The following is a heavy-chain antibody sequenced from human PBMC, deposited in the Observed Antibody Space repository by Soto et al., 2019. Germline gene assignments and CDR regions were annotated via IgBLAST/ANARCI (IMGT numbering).Heavy chain of an antibody. Sequence: PGGSLRLSCAASGFTFSSYSMNWVRQAPGKGLEWVSYISSSSSTIYYADSVKGRFTISRDNAKNSLYLQMNSLRAEDTAVYYCARDELGELYPVSHFDYWGQGTLVTVSS. D-gene: IGHD3-16*01. CDR1: GFTFSSYS. J-gene: IGHJ4*02. CDR3: ARDELGELYPVSHFDY. V-gene: IGHV3-48*01. CDR2: ISSSSSTI.